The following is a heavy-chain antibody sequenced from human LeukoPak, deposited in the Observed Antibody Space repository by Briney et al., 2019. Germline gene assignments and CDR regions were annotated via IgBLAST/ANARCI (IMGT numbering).Heavy chain of an antibody. CDR2: INPSGGST. V-gene: IGHV1-46*01. D-gene: IGHD2-2*01. J-gene: IGHJ3*02. Sequence: ASVKVSCKASGYXFTSYYIHWVRQAPGQGLEWMGLINPSGGSTSYAQKFQGRVTMTRDTSTSTVYMELSSLRSEDTAVYYCARGVPAAMGGADAFDIWGQGTMVTVSS. CDR3: ARGVPAAMGGADAFDI. CDR1: GYXFTSYY.